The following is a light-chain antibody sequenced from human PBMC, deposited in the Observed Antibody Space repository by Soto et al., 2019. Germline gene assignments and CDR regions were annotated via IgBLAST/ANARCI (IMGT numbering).Light chain of an antibody. CDR3: PQYDSSSN. CDR2: KAS. V-gene: IGKV1-5*03. Sequence: DIQMTQSPSTLSASVGDRVTITCRASQNIRARLAWYQQKPGKAPRLRIYKASSLQTGVPSRFSGSGSVTEFTLTISCLTPEDSETYYCPQYDSSSNFGGWTNVEIK. CDR1: QNIRAR. J-gene: IGKJ4*01.